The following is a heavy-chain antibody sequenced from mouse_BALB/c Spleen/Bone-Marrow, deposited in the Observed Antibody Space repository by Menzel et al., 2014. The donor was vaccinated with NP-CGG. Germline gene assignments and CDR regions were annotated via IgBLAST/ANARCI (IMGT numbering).Heavy chain of an antibody. CDR2: IVPGSGST. J-gene: IGHJ4*01. CDR3: ARFPIYYGNYGAMDY. D-gene: IGHD2-1*01. Sequence: DLVKPGASVKLSCKASGYTFTSYWINWIKQRPGQGLEWIGRIVPGSGSTYYNEMFKGKATLTVDTSSSTAYIQLSSLSSENSADYFCARFPIYYGNYGAMDYWGQGTSVTVSS. CDR1: GYTFTSYW. V-gene: IGHV1S41*01.